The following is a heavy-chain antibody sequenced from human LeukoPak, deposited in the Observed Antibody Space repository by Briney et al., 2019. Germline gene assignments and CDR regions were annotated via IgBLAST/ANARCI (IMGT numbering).Heavy chain of an antibody. CDR3: ARLTDQYYYDSSGFYFDY. CDR2: IYYSGST. Sequence: SETLSLTCTVSGGSISSYYWSWIPQPPGKGLEWIGYIYYSGSTNYNPSLKSRVTISVDTSKNQFSLKLSSVTAADTAVYYCARLTDQYYYDSSGFYFDYWGRGTLVTVSS. V-gene: IGHV4-59*01. CDR1: GGSISSYY. J-gene: IGHJ4*02. D-gene: IGHD3-22*01.